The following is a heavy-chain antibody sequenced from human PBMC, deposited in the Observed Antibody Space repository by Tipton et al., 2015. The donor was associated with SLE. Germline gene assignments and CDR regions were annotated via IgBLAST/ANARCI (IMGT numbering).Heavy chain of an antibody. D-gene: IGHD7-27*01. J-gene: IGHJ4*02. CDR1: DGSISDYY. V-gene: IGHV4-4*07. CDR2: LYTSVST. CDR3: ARLPLGEAHFDS. Sequence: TLSLTCTVSDGSISDYYWTWIRQPAGDGLEWIGHLYTSVSTNYNPSLKSRVTMSLDTSGNRFSLKLSSVTAADTAVYYCARLPLGEAHFDSWGQGTLVTVSS.